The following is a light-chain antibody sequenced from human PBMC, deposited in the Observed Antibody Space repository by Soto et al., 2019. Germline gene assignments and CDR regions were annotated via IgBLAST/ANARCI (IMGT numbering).Light chain of an antibody. J-gene: IGKJ2*01. V-gene: IGKV3-20*01. CDR2: GAS. CDR1: QSVSSFY. CDR3: QQYGSSPPYT. Sequence: ESVLMQSPGTLSLSPGERATLSCRASQSVSSFYLAWYQQKPGQAPRLLISGASSRATGIPDRFSGSGSGTDFTLTISRLEPEDFAVYYCQQYGSSPPYTFGQGTKLEIK.